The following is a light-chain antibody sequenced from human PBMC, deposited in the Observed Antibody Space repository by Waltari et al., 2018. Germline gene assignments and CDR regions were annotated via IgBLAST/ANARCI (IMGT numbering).Light chain of an antibody. Sequence: EIVLTQSPGTLSLSPGDRATLSCRASQTVSTIALSWYQQKPGQAPRVLIYSTYNRATGFPDRFIGSGSGTDFTLTINRLAPEYFAKYYCQQYDGIVVTFGGGTKVEI. J-gene: IGKJ4*01. CDR1: QTVSTIA. V-gene: IGKV3-20*01. CDR3: QQYDGIVVT. CDR2: STY.